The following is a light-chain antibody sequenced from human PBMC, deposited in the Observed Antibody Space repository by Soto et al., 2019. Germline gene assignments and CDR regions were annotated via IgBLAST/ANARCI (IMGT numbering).Light chain of an antibody. Sequence: EIVLTQSPGTLSLFPGERATLSCRASQTISSSFVAWYQQKPGQAPRLLIYGSSTRATGIPDRFSGSGSGTDFTLTITRRDPEDFAVYYCQQFGISPRTFGQGTKLE. CDR3: QQFGISPRT. J-gene: IGKJ2*01. CDR2: GSS. CDR1: QTISSSF. V-gene: IGKV3-20*01.